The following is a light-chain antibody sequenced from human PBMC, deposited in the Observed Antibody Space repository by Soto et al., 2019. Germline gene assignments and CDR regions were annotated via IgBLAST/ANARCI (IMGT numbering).Light chain of an antibody. J-gene: IGKJ1*01. CDR1: QSVSSN. Sequence: EIVMTQSPASLSVYPGARATLSCRASQSVSSNLAWYQQKPGQAPRLLIYGASTRATGIPARFSGSGSGTEFTLTISSLQSEDFAVYYCQQYNNWPRGTFGQGTKVDIK. V-gene: IGKV3-15*01. CDR3: QQYNNWPRGT. CDR2: GAS.